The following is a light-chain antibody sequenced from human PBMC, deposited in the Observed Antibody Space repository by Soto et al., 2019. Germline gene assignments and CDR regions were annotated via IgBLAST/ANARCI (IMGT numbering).Light chain of an antibody. J-gene: IGKJ5*01. CDR1: QILLHITGETF. Sequence: DVVMTQTPLSLSVAPVQPSSISFESIQILLHITGETFLFWYLQKPGQSPQLLIYEVSTRVSGVPDRFSGSGSGTDFTLEISRVETDDVGIYYCMQSTQLPPTFGQGTRLEI. CDR3: MQSTQLPPT. V-gene: IGKV2D-29*02. CDR2: EVS.